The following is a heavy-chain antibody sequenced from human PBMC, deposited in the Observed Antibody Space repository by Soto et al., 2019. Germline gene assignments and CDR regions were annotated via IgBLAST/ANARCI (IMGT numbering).Heavy chain of an antibody. CDR3: ARSVAASGDY. CDR1: GFTFSSHW. D-gene: IGHD6-6*01. CDR2: IKHDGSDK. J-gene: IGHJ4*02. V-gene: IGHV3-7*01. Sequence: EVQLVESGGGLVQPGGSLRLSCAVSGFTFSSHWMSWVRQAPGKGLEWVANIKHDGSDKYYVDSVKGRFTISRDNAKNSLYLQMTSLRVEDTAVYYCARSVAASGDYWGQGTLVTVSS.